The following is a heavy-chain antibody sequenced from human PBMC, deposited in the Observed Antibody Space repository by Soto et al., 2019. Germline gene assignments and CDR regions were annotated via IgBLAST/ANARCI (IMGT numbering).Heavy chain of an antibody. V-gene: IGHV1-18*01. J-gene: IGHJ4*01. CDR3: ARGRYGDY. CDR2: ISAHNGNT. D-gene: IGHD1-1*01. CDR1: GYAFTTYG. Sequence: QVHLVQSGAEVKKPGASVKVSCKGSGYAFTTYGIPWVRQAPGQGLEWMRWISAHNGNTYYAQKLQGRVTVTRDTSTSTAYMEMRSLRSDDTAVYYCARGRYGDYWGHGAVVTVSS.